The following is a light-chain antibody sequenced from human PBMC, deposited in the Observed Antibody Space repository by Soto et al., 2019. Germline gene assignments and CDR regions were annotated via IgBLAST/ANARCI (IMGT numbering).Light chain of an antibody. CDR3: QQVNSYPVT. Sequence: DIQFTQSPSFLSASVGDRVTITCRASQDISSFLGWYQQKPGKAPELLIFAASTLQSGVPSRFSGSGSGTEFTLTISSLQPEDFATYYCQQVNSYPVTFGGGTKVDIK. V-gene: IGKV1-9*01. J-gene: IGKJ4*01. CDR2: AAS. CDR1: QDISSF.